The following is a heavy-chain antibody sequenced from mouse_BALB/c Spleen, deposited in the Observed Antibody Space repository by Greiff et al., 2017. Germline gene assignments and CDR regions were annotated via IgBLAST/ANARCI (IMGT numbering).Heavy chain of an antibody. Sequence: VQLQQSGPSLVKPSQTLSLTCSVTGDSITSGYWNWIRKFPGNKLEYMGYISYSGSTYYNPSLKSRISITRDTSKNQYYLQLNSVTTEDTATYYCARYIYDGYYYAMDYWGQGTSVTVSS. V-gene: IGHV3-8*02. D-gene: IGHD2-3*01. CDR1: GDSITSGY. CDR2: ISYSGST. CDR3: ARYIYDGYYYAMDY. J-gene: IGHJ4*01.